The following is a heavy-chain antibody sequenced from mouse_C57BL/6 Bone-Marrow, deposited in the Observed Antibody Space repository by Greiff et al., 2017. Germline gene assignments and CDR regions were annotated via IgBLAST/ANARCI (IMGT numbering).Heavy chain of an antibody. CDR2: IDPSDSYT. V-gene: IGHV1-69*01. J-gene: IGHJ4*01. D-gene: IGHD1-1*01. CDR1: GYTFTSYW. CDR3: ATYGSSFYAMDY. Sequence: QVQLKQPGAELVMPGASVKLSCKASGYTFTSYWMHWVKQRPGQGLEWIGEIDPSDSYTNYNQKFKGKSTLTVDKSSSTAYMQLSSLTSEDSAVYYCATYGSSFYAMDYWGQGTSVTVSS.